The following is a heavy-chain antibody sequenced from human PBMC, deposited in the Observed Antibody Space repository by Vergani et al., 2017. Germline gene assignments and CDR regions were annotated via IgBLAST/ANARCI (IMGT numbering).Heavy chain of an antibody. CDR1: GGSINSHNYY. J-gene: IGHJ4*02. V-gene: IGHV4-61*02. CDR3: ARGSCLGGSCDKPLFDY. Sequence: QVQLQESGPGLVKPSQTLSLTCTVSGGSINSHNYYWSSIRQPAGKGLEWIGRIHTSGSTNYNPSLKSRVTMSEDTSKNQFSLNLTSVTAADTAVYFCARGSCLGGSCDKPLFDYLGQGILVTVSS. D-gene: IGHD2-15*01. CDR2: IHTSGST.